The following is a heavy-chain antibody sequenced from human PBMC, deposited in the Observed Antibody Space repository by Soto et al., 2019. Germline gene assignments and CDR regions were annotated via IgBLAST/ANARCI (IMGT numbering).Heavy chain of an antibody. CDR3: ASYDFWSGSED. CDR1: GGSFSGYY. V-gene: IGHV4-34*01. D-gene: IGHD3-3*01. Sequence: SETLSLTCAVYGGSFSGYYWSWIRQPPGKGLEWIGEINHSGSTNYNPSLKSRVTISVDTSKNQFPLKLSSVTAADTAVYYCASYDFWSGSEDWGQGTLVTVSS. J-gene: IGHJ4*02. CDR2: INHSGST.